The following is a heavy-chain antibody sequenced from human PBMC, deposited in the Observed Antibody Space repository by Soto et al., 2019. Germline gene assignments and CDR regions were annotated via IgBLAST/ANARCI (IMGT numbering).Heavy chain of an antibody. CDR1: GGSISSSSYY. V-gene: IGHV4-39*01. D-gene: IGHD2-2*01. CDR3: ARRIVVVPAAIGSYYYYYYMDV. J-gene: IGHJ6*03. CDR2: IYYSGST. Sequence: SETLSLTCTVSGGSISSSSYYWGWIRQPPGKGLEWIGSIYYSGSTYYNPSLKSRVTISVDTSKNQFSLKLSSVTAADTAVYYCARRIVVVPAAIGSYYYYYYMDVWGKGTTVTVSS.